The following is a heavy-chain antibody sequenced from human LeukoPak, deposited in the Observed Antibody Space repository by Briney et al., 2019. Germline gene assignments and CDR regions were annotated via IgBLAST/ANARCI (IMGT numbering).Heavy chain of an antibody. J-gene: IGHJ4*02. CDR1: GFTFSSYA. Sequence: PGGSLRLSCAASGFTFSSYAMSWIRQAPGKGLEWISYISNSGSTKYYADSVKGRFTISRDNAKNSVFLQMNSLRAEDTAVYYCAAVIDYWGQGTLVTVSS. CDR2: ISNSGSTK. V-gene: IGHV3-48*03. CDR3: AAVIDY.